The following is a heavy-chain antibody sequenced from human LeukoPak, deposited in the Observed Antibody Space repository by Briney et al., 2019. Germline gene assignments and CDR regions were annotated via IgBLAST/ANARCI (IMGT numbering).Heavy chain of an antibody. CDR2: ISGSGGST. CDR3: AKDRRITMIVVTDAFDI. J-gene: IGHJ3*02. V-gene: IGHV3-23*01. CDR1: GSTFSSYA. Sequence: GGSLRLSCAASGSTFSSYAMSWVRQAPGKGLEWVSAISGSGGSTYYADSVKGRFTISRDNSKNTLYLQMNSLRAEDTAVYYCAKDRRITMIVVTDAFDIWGQGTMVTVSS. D-gene: IGHD3-22*01.